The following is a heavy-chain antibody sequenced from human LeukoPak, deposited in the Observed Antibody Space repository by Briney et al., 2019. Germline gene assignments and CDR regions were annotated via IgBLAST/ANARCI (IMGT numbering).Heavy chain of an antibody. V-gene: IGHV3-7*01. J-gene: IGHJ4*02. D-gene: IGHD3-22*01. CDR3: VKGGQGYYFDNSGDFGDY. CDR2: IKQDGSEK. Sequence: GGSLRLSCAASRFTFSSYWMSWVRQAPGKGLEWVANIKQDGSEKYYVDSVKGRLTISRDNAKNTLYLQMNSLRDEDTAVYYCVKGGQGYYFDNSGDFGDYWGQGTLVTVSS. CDR1: RFTFSSYW.